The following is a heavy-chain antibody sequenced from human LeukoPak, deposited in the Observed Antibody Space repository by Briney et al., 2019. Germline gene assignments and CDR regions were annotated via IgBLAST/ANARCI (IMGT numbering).Heavy chain of an antibody. Sequence: GGSLRLSCSASGFTFSNYAMHWVRQAPGKGLEYVSAVGSNGGNTYYADSVKGRFTISRDDSKNTLYLQMSSLRAEDTAVYYCVKDRIAAAGTGTRSHYFDYWGQGTLVTVSS. V-gene: IGHV3-64D*06. J-gene: IGHJ4*02. CDR2: VGSNGGNT. CDR1: GFTFSNYA. CDR3: VKDRIAAAGTGTRSHYFDY. D-gene: IGHD6-13*01.